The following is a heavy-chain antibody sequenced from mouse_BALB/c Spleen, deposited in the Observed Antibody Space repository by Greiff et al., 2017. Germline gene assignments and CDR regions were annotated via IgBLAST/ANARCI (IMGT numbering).Heavy chain of an antibody. Sequence: KESGPGILQPSQTLSLTCSFSGFSLSTYGIGVGWIRQPSGKGLEWLAHIWWNDNKYYNTALKSRLTISKDTSNNQVFLKIASVDTADTATYYCARIAENGFDYWGQGTTLTVSS. CDR3: ARIAENGFDY. D-gene: IGHD1-1*02. CDR1: GFSLSTYGIG. CDR2: IWWNDNK. V-gene: IGHV8-11*01. J-gene: IGHJ2*01.